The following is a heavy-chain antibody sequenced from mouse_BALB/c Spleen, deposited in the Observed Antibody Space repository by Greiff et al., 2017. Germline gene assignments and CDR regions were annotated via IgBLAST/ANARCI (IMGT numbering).Heavy chain of an antibody. Sequence: EVMLVESGGGLVKPGGSLKLSCAASGFAFSSYDMSWVRQTPEKRLEWVAYISSGGGSTYYPDTVKGRFTISRDNAKNTLYLQMSSLKSEDTAMYYCARHSLYGYYFDYWGQGTTLTVSS. D-gene: IGHD2-2*01. CDR1: GFAFSSYD. CDR3: ARHSLYGYYFDY. CDR2: ISSGGGST. V-gene: IGHV5-12-1*01. J-gene: IGHJ2*01.